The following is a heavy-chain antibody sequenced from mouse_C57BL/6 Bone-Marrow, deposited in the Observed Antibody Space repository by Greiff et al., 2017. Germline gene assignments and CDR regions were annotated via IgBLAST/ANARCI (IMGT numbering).Heavy chain of an antibody. CDR2: ISYDGSN. V-gene: IGHV3-6*01. Sequence: EVQLQESGPGLVKPSQSLSLTCSVTGYSITSGYYWNWIRQFPGNKLEWMGYISYDGSNNYNPSLKNRISITRDTSKNQFFLKLNSVTTEDTATYYCARDREDYYEDDWGQGTTLTVSS. CDR3: ARDREDYYEDD. CDR1: GYSITSGYY. J-gene: IGHJ2*01. D-gene: IGHD1-1*01.